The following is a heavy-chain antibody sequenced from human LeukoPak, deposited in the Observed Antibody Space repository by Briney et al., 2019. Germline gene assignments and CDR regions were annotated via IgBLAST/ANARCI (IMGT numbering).Heavy chain of an antibody. D-gene: IGHD5-12*01. CDR1: GGSISSYY. Sequence: SETLSLTCTVSGGSISSYYWSWIRQPPGKGLEWVGYIYYSGSTNYNPSLKSRVNISGDTSKNQFSLQLSSVTAADTAVYYCAREARGYSGYDNYFDYWGQGTLVTVSS. CDR3: AREARGYSGYDNYFDY. V-gene: IGHV4-59*01. J-gene: IGHJ4*02. CDR2: IYYSGST.